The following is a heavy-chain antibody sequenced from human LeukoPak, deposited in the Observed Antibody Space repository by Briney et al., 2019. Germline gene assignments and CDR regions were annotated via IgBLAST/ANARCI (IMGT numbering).Heavy chain of an antibody. V-gene: IGHV4-39*01. Sequence: KPSETLSLTCTVSGGSISSSSYYWGWIRQPPGKGLEWIGSIYYSGSTYYNPSLKSRVTISVDTSKNQFSLKLSSVTAADTAVYYCARSKSCGGDCYAFDIWGQGTMVTVSS. CDR1: GGSISSSSYY. CDR3: ARSKSCGGDCYAFDI. CDR2: IYYSGST. J-gene: IGHJ3*02. D-gene: IGHD2-21*01.